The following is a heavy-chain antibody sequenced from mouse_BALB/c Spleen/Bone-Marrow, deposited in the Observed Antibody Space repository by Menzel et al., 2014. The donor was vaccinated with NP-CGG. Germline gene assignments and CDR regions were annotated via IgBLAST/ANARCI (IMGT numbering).Heavy chain of an antibody. CDR2: IDPANGNT. J-gene: IGHJ3*01. V-gene: IGHV14-3*02. Sequence: VQLQQSGAELVKPGASVKLPCTASGFNIKDTYMHWVKQRPEQGLEWIGRIDPANGNTKYDPKFQGKATITADTSSNTAYLQLSSLTSEDTAVYYCASYYYSSSRFAYWGQGTLVTVSA. CDR3: ASYYYSSSRFAY. D-gene: IGHD1-1*01. CDR1: GFNIKDTY.